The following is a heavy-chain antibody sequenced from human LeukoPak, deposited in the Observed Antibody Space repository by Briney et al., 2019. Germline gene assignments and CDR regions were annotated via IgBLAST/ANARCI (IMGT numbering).Heavy chain of an antibody. CDR3: SRGLFFDY. V-gene: IGHV3-15*07. CDR2: IKSDASGGTI. D-gene: IGHD2-15*01. CDR1: GFTFSNAW. Sequence: PGGSLRLSCAGSGFTFSNAWMNWVRQAPGKGLEWVARIKSDASGGTIDYTGSVKGRFTISRDDSKSTVYLQMSSLKTEDTAIYYCSRGLFFDYWGQGTLVTVSS. J-gene: IGHJ4*02.